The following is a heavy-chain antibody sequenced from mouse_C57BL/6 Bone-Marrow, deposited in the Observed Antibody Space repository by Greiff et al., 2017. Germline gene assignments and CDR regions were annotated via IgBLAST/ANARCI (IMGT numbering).Heavy chain of an antibody. CDR2: FHPYNDDT. J-gene: IGHJ1*03. V-gene: IGHV1-47*01. CDR1: GYTFTTYP. D-gene: IGHD2-1*01. CDR3: ARSLLYGNYVHWYFDV. Sequence: QVQLQQSGAELVKPGASVKMSCKASGYTFTTYPIEWMKQNHGKSLEWIGNFHPYNDDTKYNEKFKGKATLTVEKSSSTVYLELSRLTSDDSAVYYCARSLLYGNYVHWYFDVWGTGTTVTVSS.